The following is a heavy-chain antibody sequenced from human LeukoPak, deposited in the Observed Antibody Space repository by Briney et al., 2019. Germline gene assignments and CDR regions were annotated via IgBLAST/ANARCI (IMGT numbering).Heavy chain of an antibody. Sequence: SETQSLTCTVSGGSISSYYWSWIRQPPGKGLEWIGYIYYSGSTNYNPSLKSRVTISLDTSKNQISLKLSSVTAADSAVYYCATYYYDSSGYPKFDYWGQGTLVTVSS. V-gene: IGHV4-59*01. CDR2: IYYSGST. J-gene: IGHJ4*02. CDR1: GGSISSYY. CDR3: ATYYYDSSGYPKFDY. D-gene: IGHD3-22*01.